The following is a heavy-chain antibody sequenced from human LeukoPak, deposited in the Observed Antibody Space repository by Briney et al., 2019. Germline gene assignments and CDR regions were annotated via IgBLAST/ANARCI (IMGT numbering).Heavy chain of an antibody. D-gene: IGHD6-6*01. CDR3: ARMVAARPPYYYYYMDV. CDR2: INPNSGGT. Sequence: ASVKVSCKASGYTFTGYYMHWVRQAPGQGLEWMGWINPNSGGTNYAQKFQGRVTMTRDTSISTAYMELSRLRSEDTAVYYCARMVAARPPYYYYYMDVWGKGTTVTVSS. V-gene: IGHV1-2*02. J-gene: IGHJ6*03. CDR1: GYTFTGYY.